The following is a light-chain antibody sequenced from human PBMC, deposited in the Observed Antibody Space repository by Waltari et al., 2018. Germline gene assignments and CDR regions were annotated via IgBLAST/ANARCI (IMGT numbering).Light chain of an antibody. Sequence: EIVLTQSPGTLSLSPGERATLSCRASQIVSSSYLAWYQQKPGQAPRLLIYGASSRATGIPDRFSGSGSGTDFTLTISRLEPEDFAVYYWQQYGSSPYTFGQGTKLEIK. J-gene: IGKJ2*01. CDR3: QQYGSSPYT. V-gene: IGKV3-20*01. CDR1: QIVSSSY. CDR2: GAS.